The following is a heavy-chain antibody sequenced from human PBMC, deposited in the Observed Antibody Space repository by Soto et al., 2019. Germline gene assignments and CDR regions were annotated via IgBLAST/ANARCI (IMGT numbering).Heavy chain of an antibody. D-gene: IGHD2-2*01. Sequence: GGSLRLSCAASGFTFSNAWMNWVRQAPGKGLEWVGRIKSKTDGGTTDYAAPVKGRFTISRDDSKNTRNLQMNSLKTEDTAVYYCTTDARLGYCSSTSCDAFDIWGQGTMVTVSS. J-gene: IGHJ3*02. CDR3: TTDARLGYCSSTSCDAFDI. CDR1: GFTFSNAW. CDR2: IKSKTDGGTT. V-gene: IGHV3-15*07.